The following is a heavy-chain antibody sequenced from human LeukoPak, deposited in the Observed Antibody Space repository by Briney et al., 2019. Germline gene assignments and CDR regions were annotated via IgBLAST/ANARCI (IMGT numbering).Heavy chain of an antibody. V-gene: IGHV3-48*03. Sequence: TXXXXEMNWVRQAPGKGLEWVSYISSSGSTIYYADSVKGRFTISRDNAKTSLYLQMNSLRAEDTAVYYCARHLSGITGYTYGRGIDYWGQGTLVTVSS. J-gene: IGHJ4*02. D-gene: IGHD5-18*01. CDR2: ISSSGSTI. CDR3: ARHLSGITGYTYGRGIDY. CDR1: TXXXXE.